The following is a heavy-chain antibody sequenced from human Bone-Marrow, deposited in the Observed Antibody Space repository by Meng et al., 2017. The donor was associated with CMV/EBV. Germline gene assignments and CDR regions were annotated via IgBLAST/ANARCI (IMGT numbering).Heavy chain of an antibody. CDR1: GFTFSDFY. CDR2: ISRSSTYI. V-gene: IGHV3-11*06. Sequence: GESLKISCAASGFTFSDFYMTWIRQAPGKGLEWVSSISRSSTYIYYADSVEGRFSISRDNAKGSLYLQMNSLGAEDTAVYYCARQGSGAEMATIPLEYWGQGTLVTVSS. J-gene: IGHJ4*02. CDR3: ARQGSGAEMATIPLEY. D-gene: IGHD5-24*01.